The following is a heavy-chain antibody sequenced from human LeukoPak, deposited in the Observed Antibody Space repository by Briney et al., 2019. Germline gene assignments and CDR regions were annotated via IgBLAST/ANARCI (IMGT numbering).Heavy chain of an antibody. Sequence: GGSLRLSRAASGITFSNLYMNWIRQAPGKGLEWIAYINTRGVVIYYAESVKGRFTISRDNANNSLYLQMNRLRVDVTDVYYCVAQYLVYDYWGEGSLVSV. CDR1: GITFSNLY. V-gene: IGHV3-11*01. CDR3: VAQYLVYDY. D-gene: IGHD4-11*01. CDR2: INTRGVVI. J-gene: IGHJ4*02.